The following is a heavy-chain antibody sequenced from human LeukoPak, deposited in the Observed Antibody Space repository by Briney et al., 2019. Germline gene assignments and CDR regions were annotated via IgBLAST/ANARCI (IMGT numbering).Heavy chain of an antibody. J-gene: IGHJ4*02. V-gene: IGHV4-31*03. CDR3: ARRFAYGSVYFDY. D-gene: IGHD3-10*01. CDR2: IYYTGIT. Sequence: SETLSLTCIVSGGSISSGGYYWSWIRQHPGKGLEWIGYIYYTGITYYNPSLKSRVTISLDTSKNQFSLKLSSVTAADTAVYYCARRFAYGSVYFDYWGQGTLVTVSS. CDR1: GGSISSGGYY.